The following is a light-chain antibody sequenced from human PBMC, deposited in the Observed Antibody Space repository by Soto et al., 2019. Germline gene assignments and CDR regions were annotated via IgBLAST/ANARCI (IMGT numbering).Light chain of an antibody. J-gene: IGKJ1*01. Sequence: DIQMTQSPSSLSASVGDRVTITCRASQSIRNYLNWYQQKPGKAPKLLIYGASSLQSGVPSRFSGSGSGAEFILAINPLQAEDFATYYCLHTFSFPRTFGQGTKVDIK. CDR3: LHTFSFPRT. CDR2: GAS. CDR1: QSIRNY. V-gene: IGKV1-39*01.